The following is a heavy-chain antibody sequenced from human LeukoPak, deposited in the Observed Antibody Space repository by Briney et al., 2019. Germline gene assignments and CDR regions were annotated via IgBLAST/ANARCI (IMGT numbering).Heavy chain of an antibody. J-gene: IGHJ4*02. Sequence: GGSLRLSCAAYGFTFSSHAMHWVRQAPGKGLEWVAVISYDGSNKYYADSVKGRFTISRDNSKNTLYLQMNSLRAEDTAVYYCARGNSGSYPMDYWGQGTLVTVSS. CDR2: ISYDGSNK. CDR3: ARGNSGSYPMDY. D-gene: IGHD1-26*01. V-gene: IGHV3-30*01. CDR1: GFTFSSHA.